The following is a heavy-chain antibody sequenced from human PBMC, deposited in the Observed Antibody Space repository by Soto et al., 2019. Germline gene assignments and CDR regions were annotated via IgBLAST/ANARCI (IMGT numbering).Heavy chain of an antibody. CDR1: GGSISSGDYY. CDR2: IYYSGST. D-gene: IGHD2-15*01. V-gene: IGHV4-30-4*01. J-gene: IGHJ4*02. Sequence: PSETLSLTXTVSGGSISSGDYYWSWIRQPPGKGLEWIGYIYYSGSTYYNPSLKSRVTISVDTSKNQFSLKLSSVTAADTAVYYCASRPGGYCSGGSCRPFDYWGQGTLVTVSS. CDR3: ASRPGGYCSGGSCRPFDY.